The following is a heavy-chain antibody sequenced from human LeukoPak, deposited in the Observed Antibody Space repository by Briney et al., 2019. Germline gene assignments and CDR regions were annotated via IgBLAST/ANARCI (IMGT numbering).Heavy chain of an antibody. CDR2: IYSSGNT. Sequence: SETLSLTCSVSGDSISSGRNYWGWIRQSPGKGLEWIASIYSSGNTHSNPSLKSRVSISVDTSKNQFSLKLSSVTAADTAVYYCARLGKWPFFDYWGQGTLVTVSS. CDR3: ARLGKWPFFDY. J-gene: IGHJ4*02. D-gene: IGHD5-12*01. CDR1: GDSISSGRNY. V-gene: IGHV4-39*07.